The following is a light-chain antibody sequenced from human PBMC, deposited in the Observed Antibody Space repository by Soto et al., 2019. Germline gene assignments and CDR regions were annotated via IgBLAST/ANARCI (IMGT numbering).Light chain of an antibody. V-gene: IGLV2-14*03. CDR1: SSDIGGYND. CDR2: DVS. Sequence: QSALTQPASVSGSPGQSITISCTGTSSDIGGYNDVSWYQQLPGKVPKLIIYDVSNRPSGVSARFSGSKSGNAASLTISGLQAEDEADYYCSSYTSTSTLYVFGTGTKVTVL. J-gene: IGLJ1*01. CDR3: SSYTSTSTLYV.